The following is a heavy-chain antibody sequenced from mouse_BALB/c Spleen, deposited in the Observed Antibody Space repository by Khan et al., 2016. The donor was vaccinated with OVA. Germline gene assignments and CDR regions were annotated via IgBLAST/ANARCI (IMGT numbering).Heavy chain of an antibody. D-gene: IGHD1-1*01. CDR3: AREEVLYYFDY. V-gene: IGHV1-76*01. CDR1: GYIFTSYW. CDR2: IYPGTDNT. J-gene: IGHJ2*02. Sequence: QIQLVRSGAELVRPGASVKLSCKTSGYIFTSYWIHWVKQRSGQGLEWIARIYPGTDNTYYNEKLKDKATLTADKSSSTAYLQLNSLKSEDSAVYFCAREEVLYYFDYWGQGTSLTVSS.